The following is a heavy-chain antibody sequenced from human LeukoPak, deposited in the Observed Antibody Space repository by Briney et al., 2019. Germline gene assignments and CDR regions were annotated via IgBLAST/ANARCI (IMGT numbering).Heavy chain of an antibody. CDR2: INTNTGNP. CDR1: GYTSTSYA. CDR3: ARDRESSFWSGYYTRWFDP. J-gene: IGHJ5*02. V-gene: IGHV7-4-1*02. D-gene: IGHD3-3*01. Sequence: ASVKVSCKASGYTSTSYAMNWVRQAPGQGLEWMGWINTNTGNPTYAQGFTGRFVFSLDTSVSTAYLQISSLKAEDTAVYYCARDRESSFWSGYYTRWFDPWGQGTLVTVSS.